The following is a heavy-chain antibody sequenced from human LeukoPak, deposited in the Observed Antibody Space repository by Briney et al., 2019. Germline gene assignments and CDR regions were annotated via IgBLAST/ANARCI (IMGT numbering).Heavy chain of an antibody. D-gene: IGHD3-22*01. CDR1: GFAFSSYS. Sequence: GGSLGLSCAASGFAFSSYSMNWVRQAPGKGLEWVSYISSSSSTIYYADSVKGRFTISRDNAKNSLYLQMNSLRAEDTAVYYCARVILYDSSGLTLDYWGQGTLVTVSS. CDR3: ARVILYDSSGLTLDY. CDR2: ISSSSSTI. J-gene: IGHJ4*02. V-gene: IGHV3-48*04.